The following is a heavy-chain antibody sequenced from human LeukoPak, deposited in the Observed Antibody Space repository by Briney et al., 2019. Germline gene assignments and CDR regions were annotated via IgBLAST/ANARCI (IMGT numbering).Heavy chain of an antibody. Sequence: GGSLRLSCAASGFAFSGFDMNWVRQAPGKGLEWVASINSDGSEGYYADVVKGRFTISRDNAKNSLYLQINSLRAEDTAVYYCARSSYSSSSSVWGQGTMVTVSS. CDR3: ARSSYSSSSSV. CDR1: GFAFSGFD. V-gene: IGHV3-7*03. D-gene: IGHD6-6*01. J-gene: IGHJ3*01. CDR2: INSDGSEG.